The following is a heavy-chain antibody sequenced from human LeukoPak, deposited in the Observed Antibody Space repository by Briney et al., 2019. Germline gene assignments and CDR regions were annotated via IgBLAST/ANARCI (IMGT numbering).Heavy chain of an antibody. CDR2: VSGSGTST. CDR1: GFTFSSYA. Sequence: PGGSLRLSCAASGFTFSSYAMTWVRQAPGKELEWVSAVSGSGTSTYYADSVKGRFTISRDNSKNTLYLQMNSLRAEDTAVYYCAKDPITIFGVANNWFDPWGQGTLVTVSS. J-gene: IGHJ5*02. CDR3: AKDPITIFGVANNWFDP. D-gene: IGHD3-3*01. V-gene: IGHV3-23*01.